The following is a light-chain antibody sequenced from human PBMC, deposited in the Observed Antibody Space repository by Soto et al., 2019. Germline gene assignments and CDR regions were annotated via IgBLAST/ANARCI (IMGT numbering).Light chain of an antibody. CDR3: QQRSNWPRT. J-gene: IGKJ2*01. CDR1: QSVSSY. V-gene: IGKV3-11*01. CDR2: DAS. Sequence: EIVLTQSPAPLSLSPGERATLSCRASQSVSSYLAWYQQKPGQAPSLLIYDASNRATGIPARFSGSGSGTDFTLTISSLEPEDFAVYYCQQRSNWPRTFGQGTKLEIK.